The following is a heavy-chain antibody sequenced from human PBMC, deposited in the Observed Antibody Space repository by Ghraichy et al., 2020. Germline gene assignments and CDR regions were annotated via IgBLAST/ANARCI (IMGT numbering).Heavy chain of an antibody. V-gene: IGHV3-23*01. J-gene: IGHJ2*01. D-gene: IGHD3-3*01. CDR1: GFTFSSYA. Sequence: GGSLRLSCAASGFTFSSYAMSWVRQAPGKGLEWVSAISGSGGSTYYADSVKGRFTISRDNSKNTLYLQMNSLRAEDTAVYYCAKVSSDFWSGYSFYWYFDLWGRGTLVTVSS. CDR3: AKVSSDFWSGYSFYWYFDL. CDR2: ISGSGGST.